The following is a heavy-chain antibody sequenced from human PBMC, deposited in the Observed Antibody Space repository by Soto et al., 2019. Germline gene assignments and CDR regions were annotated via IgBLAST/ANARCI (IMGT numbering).Heavy chain of an antibody. CDR2: ISSNGGST. J-gene: IGHJ4*02. CDR3: VKDELSPYYDFWSGSILDY. D-gene: IGHD3-3*01. Sequence: GGSLRLSCSASGFTFSSYAMHWVRQAPEKGLEYVSAISSNGGSTYYADSVKGRFTISRDNSKNTLYLQMSSLRAEDTAVYYYVKDELSPYYDFWSGSILDYWGQGTLVTVSS. V-gene: IGHV3-64D*08. CDR1: GFTFSSYA.